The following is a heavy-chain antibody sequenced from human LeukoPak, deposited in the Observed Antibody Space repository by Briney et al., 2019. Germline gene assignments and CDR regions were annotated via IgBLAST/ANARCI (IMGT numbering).Heavy chain of an antibody. V-gene: IGHV3-21*01. D-gene: IGHD3-22*01. CDR2: ISSSGSYI. J-gene: IGHJ4*02. CDR1: GFILSSYS. Sequence: PGGSLRLSCADSGFILSSYSMNWVRQAPGKGLEWVSSISSSGSYIYYADSVKGRFTISRDNAKRSLYLQMNSLRAEDTAVYYCARGTYYYDSSGYDFDYWGQGTLVTVSS. CDR3: ARGTYYYDSSGYDFDY.